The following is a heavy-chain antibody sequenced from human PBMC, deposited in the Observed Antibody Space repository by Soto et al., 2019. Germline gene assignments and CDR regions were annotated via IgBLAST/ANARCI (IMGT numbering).Heavy chain of an antibody. Sequence: QVQLVESGGGVVQPGRSLRLSCAASGFTFSSYGMHWVRQAPGKGLEWVAVISYDGSNKYYADSVKGRFTISRDNSKNTLDLQMNSRRAEDTAVYDGAKDLLGPGRAYGMDVWGQGTTVTVSS. V-gene: IGHV3-30*18. CDR3: AKDLLGPGRAYGMDV. CDR1: GFTFSSYG. CDR2: ISYDGSNK. D-gene: IGHD7-27*01. J-gene: IGHJ6*02.